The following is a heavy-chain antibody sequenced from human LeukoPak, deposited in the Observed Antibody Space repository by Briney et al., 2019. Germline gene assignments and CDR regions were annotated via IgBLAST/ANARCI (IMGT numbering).Heavy chain of an antibody. CDR3: ARDSGYYDSSGYYYPRASDI. D-gene: IGHD3-22*01. V-gene: IGHV3-30*03. CDR2: ISDDGSNK. Sequence: GTSLRLSCAASGFTFRSYGMHWVRQAPGKGLEWVAVISDDGSNKYYADSVKGRFTISRDNGETSLHLQMNSLRAEDTAVYYCARDSGYYDSSGYYYPRASDIWGQGTMVTVSA. J-gene: IGHJ3*02. CDR1: GFTFRSYG.